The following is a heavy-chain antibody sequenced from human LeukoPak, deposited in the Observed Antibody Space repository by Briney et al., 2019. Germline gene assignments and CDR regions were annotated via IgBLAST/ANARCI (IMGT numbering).Heavy chain of an antibody. CDR2: ISGSGGAT. Sequence: ETLSLTCTVSGGSISSYYWSWIRQPPGKGLEWVSGISGSGGATYYADSVKGRFTISRDDPHNTLYLQMNSLRAEDTAVYYCAKGRSGGFDYWGQGTLVTVSS. J-gene: IGHJ4*02. CDR3: AKGRSGGFDY. V-gene: IGHV3-23*01. D-gene: IGHD3-10*01. CDR1: GGSISSYY.